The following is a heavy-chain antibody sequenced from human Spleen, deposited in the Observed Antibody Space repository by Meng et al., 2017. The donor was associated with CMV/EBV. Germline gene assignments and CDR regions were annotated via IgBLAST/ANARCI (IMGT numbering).Heavy chain of an antibody. CDR3: ARDHGVAARLNWFDP. Sequence: SRYNFIRYDMHCVSQAPGQGLEWMGISKPRNGGTNYAQKFQGRVTMTRDTSTSTVYMELSSLRTEDTAVYYCARDHGVAARLNWFDPWGQGTRGT. D-gene: IGHD6-6*01. V-gene: IGHV1-46*01. CDR1: RYNFIRYD. CDR2: SKPRNGGT. J-gene: IGHJ5*02.